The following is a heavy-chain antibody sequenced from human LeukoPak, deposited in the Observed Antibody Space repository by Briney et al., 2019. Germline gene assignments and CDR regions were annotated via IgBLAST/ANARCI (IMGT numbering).Heavy chain of an antibody. Sequence: GGSLRLSCAASGFTFSSYAMSWVRQAPGKGLEWVSAISGSGGSTYYADSVKGRFTISRDNAKNSLYLQMNSLRAEGTAVYYCARVSYDSSGYTAYMDVWGKGTTVTVSS. V-gene: IGHV3-23*01. D-gene: IGHD3-22*01. CDR2: ISGSGGST. CDR1: GFTFSSYA. CDR3: ARVSYDSSGYTAYMDV. J-gene: IGHJ6*03.